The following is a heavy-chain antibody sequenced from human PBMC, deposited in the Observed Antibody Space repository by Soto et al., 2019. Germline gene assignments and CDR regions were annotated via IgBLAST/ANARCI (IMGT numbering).Heavy chain of an antibody. J-gene: IGHJ4*02. CDR1: GGSISSYY. V-gene: IGHV4-39*01. Sequence: SETLSLTCTVSGGSISSYYWSWIRQPPGKGLEWIGSIYYSGSTYYNPSLKSRVTISVDTSKNQFSLKLSSVTTADTAVYYCARHGLPSIAARRDYYFDYWGQGTLVTVSS. D-gene: IGHD6-6*01. CDR3: ARHGLPSIAARRDYYFDY. CDR2: IYYSGST.